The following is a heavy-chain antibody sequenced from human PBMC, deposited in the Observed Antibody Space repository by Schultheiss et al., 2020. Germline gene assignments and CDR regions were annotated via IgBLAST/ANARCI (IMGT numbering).Heavy chain of an antibody. CDR3: ARAVRTYCGADCPDF. D-gene: IGHD2-21*02. V-gene: IGHV1-18*01. CDR2: IIPIFGTA. J-gene: IGHJ4*02. Sequence: ASVKVSCKASGYTFTSYGISWVRQAPGQGLEWMGGIIPIFGTANYAQKLQGRVTMTTDTSTSTAYMELRSLRSDDTAVYYCARAVRTYCGADCPDFWGQGTLVTVSS. CDR1: GYTFTSYG.